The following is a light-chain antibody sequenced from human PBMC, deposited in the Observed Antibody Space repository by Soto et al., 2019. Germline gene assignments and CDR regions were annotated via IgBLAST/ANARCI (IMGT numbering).Light chain of an antibody. CDR1: QSISSY. Sequence: DIQMTHSRSSLSASVGDRLTITCRASQSISSYLNWYQQKPGKAPKLLIYAASSLQSGVPSRFSGSGSGTDFNLTISSLQPEDFATYYCQQSYSTPDTFGQGTKVEI. CDR3: QQSYSTPDT. J-gene: IGKJ2*01. CDR2: AAS. V-gene: IGKV1-39*01.